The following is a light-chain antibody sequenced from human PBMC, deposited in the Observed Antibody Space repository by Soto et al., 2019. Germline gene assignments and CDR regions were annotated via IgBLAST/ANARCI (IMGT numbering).Light chain of an antibody. CDR1: QSINSW. CDR2: DAS. J-gene: IGKJ5*01. V-gene: IGKV1-5*01. Sequence: PSTLSAAVGDRVSLTCRASQSINSWLAWYKQKPGKAPKLLIHDASSLESGVQSRLSGSGSGTEFTLTISSLQPDDVATDYGQKCDSYTPACGQGTRLEIK. CDR3: QKCDSYTPA.